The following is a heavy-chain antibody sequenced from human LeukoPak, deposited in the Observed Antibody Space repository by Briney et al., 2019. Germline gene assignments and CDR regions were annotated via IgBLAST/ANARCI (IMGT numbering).Heavy chain of an antibody. CDR3: ARETTVKFEWLRYFDY. J-gene: IGHJ4*02. V-gene: IGHV1-46*01. CDR2: INPSGGST. Sequence: ASVKVSCKAPGYTFTSYYMHWVRQAPGQGLEWMGIINPSGGSTSYAQKFQGRVTMTRDTSTSTVYMELSSLRSEDTAVYYCARETTVKFEWLRYFDYWGQGTLVTVSS. D-gene: IGHD5-12*01. CDR1: GYTFTSYY.